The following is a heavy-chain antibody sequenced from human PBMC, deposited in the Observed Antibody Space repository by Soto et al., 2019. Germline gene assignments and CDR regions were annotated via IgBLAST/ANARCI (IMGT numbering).Heavy chain of an antibody. CDR2: IKQDGSEK. CDR3: TTDSYITPVIIRFDY. D-gene: IGHD1-20*01. J-gene: IGHJ4*01. V-gene: IGHV3-7*03. CDR1: GFTFSNYW. Sequence: GSLRLSCEASGFTFSNYWMSWVRQAPGKGLEWVANIKQDGSEKYFVGSVNGRFTISRDNAKNSLFLQVNSLKTEDTAVYYCTTDSYITPVIIRFDYWGHGTLVTGSS.